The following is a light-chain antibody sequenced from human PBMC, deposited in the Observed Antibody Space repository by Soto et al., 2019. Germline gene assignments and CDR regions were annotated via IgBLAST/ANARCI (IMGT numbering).Light chain of an antibody. CDR2: RNN. J-gene: IGLJ1*01. Sequence: ISCSGSSSNIGSNYVYWYQQLPGTAPKLVISRNNQRPSGVPGRFSGSKSGTSASLAISGLRSEDEADYYCAAWDDSLSDYVFGTGTKLTVL. CDR3: AAWDDSLSDYV. V-gene: IGLV1-47*01. CDR1: SSNIGSNY.